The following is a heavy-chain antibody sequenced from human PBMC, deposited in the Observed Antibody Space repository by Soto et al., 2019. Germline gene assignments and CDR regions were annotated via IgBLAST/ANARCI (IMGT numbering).Heavy chain of an antibody. CDR2: ISDTSSHK. CDR1: GFTFSIYT. J-gene: IGHJ4*02. D-gene: IGHD2-15*01. CDR3: ARVRSGGSGYFDY. Sequence: EVQLVESGGGLVQPGGSLRLSCAASGFTFSIYTMTWVRQAPGKGLEWVSSISDTSSHKYYSDSVEGRFTVSRDNAKNSLYLQVNSLRAEDTAVYYCARVRSGGSGYFDYWGQGTLVTVSS. V-gene: IGHV3-21*01.